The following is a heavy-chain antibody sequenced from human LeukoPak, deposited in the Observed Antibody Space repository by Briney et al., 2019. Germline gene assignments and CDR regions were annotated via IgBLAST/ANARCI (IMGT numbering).Heavy chain of an antibody. CDR3: AKDRAPIVGEYFDY. CDR2: ISYDGSNK. CDR1: GVTFSMYW. D-gene: IGHD1-26*01. Sequence: PGGSLRLSCAASGVTFSMYWMHWVRQAPGKGLEWVAVISYDGSNKYYADSVKGRFTISRDNSKNTLYLQMNSLRAEDTAVYYCAKDRAPIVGEYFDYWGQGTLVTVSS. J-gene: IGHJ4*02. V-gene: IGHV3-30*18.